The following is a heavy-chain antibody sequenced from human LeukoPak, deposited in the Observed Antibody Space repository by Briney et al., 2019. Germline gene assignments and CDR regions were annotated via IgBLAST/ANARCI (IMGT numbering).Heavy chain of an antibody. CDR3: ARSVEGHFDY. V-gene: IGHV3-48*02. D-gene: IGHD2-21*01. J-gene: IGHJ4*02. Sequence: GGSLRLSCAASGFTFNIYSMNWVRQAPGKGLEWISCITSNLATIRYADSVRGRFTISRDNAGKSLFLHMNSLRDDDTAVYYCARSVEGHFDYWGQGTLVTVSS. CDR1: GFTFNIYS. CDR2: ITSNLATI.